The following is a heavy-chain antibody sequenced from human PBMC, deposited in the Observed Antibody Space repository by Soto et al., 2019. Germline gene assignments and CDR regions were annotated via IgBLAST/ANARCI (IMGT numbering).Heavy chain of an antibody. D-gene: IGHD2-8*01. V-gene: IGHV3-30-3*01. CDR2: ISYDGSNK. J-gene: IGHJ6*02. Sequence: QVQLVESGGGVVQPGRSLRLSCAASGFTFSSYAMHWVRQAPGKGLEWVAVISYDGSNKYYADSVKGRFTISRDNSKNTLYLQMKSLKAEDTAVYYCARDGGYCTNGVCYYSSGMDVWGQGTTVTVSS. CDR1: GFTFSSYA. CDR3: ARDGGYCTNGVCYYSSGMDV.